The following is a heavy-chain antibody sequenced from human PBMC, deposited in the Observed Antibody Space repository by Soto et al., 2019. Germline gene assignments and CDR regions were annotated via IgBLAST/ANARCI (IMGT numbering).Heavy chain of an antibody. J-gene: IGHJ3*02. D-gene: IGHD6-19*01. Sequence: GASVKVSCKASGYTFTSYAMHWVRQAPGQRLEWMGWINAGNGNTKYSQKFQGRVTITMDTSASTAYMELSSLRSEDTAVYYCARDPPYSSGWYIGYAFDIWGQGTMVTVSS. CDR3: ARDPPYSSGWYIGYAFDI. V-gene: IGHV1-3*01. CDR2: INAGNGNT. CDR1: GYTFTSYA.